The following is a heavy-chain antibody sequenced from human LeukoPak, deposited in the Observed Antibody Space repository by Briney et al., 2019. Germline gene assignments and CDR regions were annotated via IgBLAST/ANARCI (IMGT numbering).Heavy chain of an antibody. CDR2: IYYSGSS. CDR3: ARHRSGWLQSSFDY. V-gene: IGHV4-39*01. J-gene: IGHJ4*02. CDR1: GGSISSSSSY. Sequence: SETLSLTCSVSGGSISSSSSYWGWLRQPPGKGLEWIGSIYYSGSSFDNPALKSRVTISVDTSKNQFSLKLSSVTAADTAVYYCARHRSGWLQSSFDYWGQGTLVTVSS. D-gene: IGHD5-24*01.